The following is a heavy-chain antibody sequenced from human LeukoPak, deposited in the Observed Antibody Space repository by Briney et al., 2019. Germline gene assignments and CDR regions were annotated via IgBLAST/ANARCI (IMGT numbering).Heavy chain of an antibody. Sequence: SETLSLTCTVSGGSINSYYWSWIRQPPGKGLEWIGYIYYSGSTNYNPSLKSRVTISVHTSKNQFSLKRSSVNDADTAVYYCARLTGYSSEGWFDPRGQGTLVTVSS. V-gene: IGHV4-59*01. CDR3: ARLTGYSSEGWFDP. CDR1: GGSINSYY. J-gene: IGHJ5*02. CDR2: IYYSGST. D-gene: IGHD3-9*01.